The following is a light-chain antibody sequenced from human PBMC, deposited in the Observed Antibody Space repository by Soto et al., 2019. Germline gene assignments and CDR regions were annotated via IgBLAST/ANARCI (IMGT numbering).Light chain of an antibody. V-gene: IGKV1-8*01. CDR2: AAS. CDR3: QQYYSYPSFT. CDR1: QGINSY. Sequence: AIRMTQSPSSFSASTGDRVTITCRASQGINSYLAWYQQKPGKAPKLLIYAASTLQSGVPSRFSGSRSGTDFTLTISRLQSEDFATYYCQQYYSYPSFTFGGGTKVEIK. J-gene: IGKJ4*01.